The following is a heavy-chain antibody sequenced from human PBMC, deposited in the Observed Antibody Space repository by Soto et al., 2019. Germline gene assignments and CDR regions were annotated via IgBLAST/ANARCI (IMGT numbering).Heavy chain of an antibody. CDR3: AVELELRVNYYYYGMDV. CDR1: GYTFTGYY. J-gene: IGHJ6*02. D-gene: IGHD1-7*01. V-gene: IGHV1-2*02. Sequence: ASVKVSCKASGYTFTGYYVHWVRQAPGQGLEWMGWINPNSGDTYLAQRFQGRVTMTRDTSISTAYMELSRLRSDDTVVYYCAVELELRVNYYYYGMDVWGQGTTVTVSS. CDR2: INPNSGDT.